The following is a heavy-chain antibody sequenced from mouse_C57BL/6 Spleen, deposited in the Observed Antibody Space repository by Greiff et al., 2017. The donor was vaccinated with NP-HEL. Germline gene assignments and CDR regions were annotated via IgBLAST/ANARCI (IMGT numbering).Heavy chain of an antibody. J-gene: IGHJ4*01. Sequence: EVQGVESGGGLVKPGGSLKLSCAASGFTFSSYAMSWVRQTPEKRLEWVATISDGGSYTYYPDNVKGRFTISRDNAKNNLYLQMSHLKSEDTAMYYCARERVYGIYAMDYWGQGTSVTVSS. V-gene: IGHV5-4*01. CDR2: ISDGGSYT. CDR3: ARERVYGIYAMDY. CDR1: GFTFSSYA. D-gene: IGHD2-1*01.